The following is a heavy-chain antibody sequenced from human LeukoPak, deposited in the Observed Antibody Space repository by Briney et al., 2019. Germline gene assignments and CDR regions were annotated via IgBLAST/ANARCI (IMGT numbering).Heavy chain of an antibody. CDR2: IKKDGSEE. CDR3: ARSNPNRNALDL. CDR1: GFTLNSYL. D-gene: IGHD1-14*01. J-gene: IGHJ3*01. V-gene: IGHV3-7*01. Sequence: GGSLRLSCAASGFTLNSYLMSWVRQAPGRGLEWVANIKKDGSEESYLDSVKGRFTVSRDNAKNSLFLQMNSLRGEDTAVYYCARSNPNRNALDLWGQGTMATISS.